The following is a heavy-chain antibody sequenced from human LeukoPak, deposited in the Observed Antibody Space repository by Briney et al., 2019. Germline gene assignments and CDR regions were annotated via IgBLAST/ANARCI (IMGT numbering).Heavy chain of an antibody. CDR3: AREQGFTVYDSTLRGWFDP. D-gene: IGHD3-22*01. CDR2: INHSGST. V-gene: IGHV4-34*01. CDR1: GGSFSGYY. Sequence: PSETLSLTRAVYGGSFSGYYWSWIRQPPGKGLEWIGEINHSGSTNYNPSLKSRVTISVDTSKNQFSLKLSSVTAADTAVYYCAREQGFTVYDSTLRGWFDPWGQGTLVTVSS. J-gene: IGHJ5*02.